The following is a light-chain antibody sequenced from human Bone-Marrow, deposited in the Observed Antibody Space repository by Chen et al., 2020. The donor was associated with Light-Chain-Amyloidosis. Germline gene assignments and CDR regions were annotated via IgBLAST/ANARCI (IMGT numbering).Light chain of an antibody. V-gene: IGLV6-57*01. Sequence: NFMLTQPHSVSESPGKTVIISCTRSSGSIATNYVQWYQQRPGSSPPTVIYEDDQGPSGVPDRFSGSIDRSSNSASLTISGLKTEDEADYYCQSYQGSSQGVFGGGTKLTVL. CDR2: EDD. CDR3: QSYQGSSQGV. J-gene: IGLJ3*02. CDR1: SGSIATNY.